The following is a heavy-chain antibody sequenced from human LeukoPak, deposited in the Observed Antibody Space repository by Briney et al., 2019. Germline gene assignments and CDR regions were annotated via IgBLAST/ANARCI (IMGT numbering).Heavy chain of an antibody. CDR2: ISYDGSNK. D-gene: IGHD1-26*01. CDR3: AKVGSIVGAKLDY. J-gene: IGHJ4*03. CDR1: GFTFSSYA. V-gene: IGHV3-30-3*01. Sequence: GGSLRLSCAASGFTFSSYAMHWVRQAPGKGLEWVAVISYDGSNKYYADSVKGRFTISRDNSKNTLYLQMNSLRAEDTAVYYCAKVGSIVGAKLDYWGLGTMVTVSS.